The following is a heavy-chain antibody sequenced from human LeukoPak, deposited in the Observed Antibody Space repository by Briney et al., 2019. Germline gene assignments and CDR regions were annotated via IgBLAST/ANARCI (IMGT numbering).Heavy chain of an antibody. CDR2: IYYRGAT. CDR3: AGVFSGRRPFEL. V-gene: IGHV4-59*01. Sequence: SETLSLTCTVSGGSINDYYWNWVRQPPGKGLEWIGYIYYRGATNSNPSLKGRVTTSIDTSKKEFSLELSSVTAADTAVYYCAGVFSGRRPFELWGQGTLVTVSS. J-gene: IGHJ4*02. D-gene: IGHD3-10*01. CDR1: GGSINDYY.